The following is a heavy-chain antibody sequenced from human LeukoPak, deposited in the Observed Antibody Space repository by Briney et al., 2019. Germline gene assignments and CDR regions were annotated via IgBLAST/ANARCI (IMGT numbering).Heavy chain of an antibody. J-gene: IGHJ4*02. Sequence: GGSLRLSCAASGFTFSSYGMHWVRPAPGKRLAWVAFIRNDGSDKYYADSVKGRFSISRDNSKNTLYLQMNSLRAEDTAVYYCANNDCSGGSCYFFDHWGQGTLVTVSS. V-gene: IGHV3-30*02. D-gene: IGHD2-15*01. CDR1: GFTFSSYG. CDR3: ANNDCSGGSCYFFDH. CDR2: IRNDGSDK.